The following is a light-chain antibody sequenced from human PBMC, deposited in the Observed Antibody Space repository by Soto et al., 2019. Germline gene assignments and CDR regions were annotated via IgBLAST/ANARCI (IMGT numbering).Light chain of an antibody. V-gene: IGLV2-14*03. Sequence: QSARRPPASVSWSPGHSITISCSGTSSDVGAFNYVSWYQQHPGKAPKLMIYDVSNRPSGVSNRFSGSKSGNTASLTISGLRAEDEADYYCNSYTSNNTYVFGTGTKV. CDR3: NSYTSNNTYV. CDR1: SSDVGAFNY. J-gene: IGLJ1*01. CDR2: DVS.